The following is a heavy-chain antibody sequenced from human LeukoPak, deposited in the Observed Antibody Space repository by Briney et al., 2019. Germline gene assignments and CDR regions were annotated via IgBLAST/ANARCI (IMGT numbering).Heavy chain of an antibody. D-gene: IGHD6-13*01. Sequence: PSETLSLTCAVSGGSISSSNWWSWVRQPPGKGLEWIGEIYHSGSTNYNPSLKSRVTISVDKSKSQFSLKLSSVTAADTAVYYCAAVGSSSWYLDYWGQGTLVTVSS. V-gene: IGHV4-4*02. CDR2: IYHSGST. CDR3: AAVGSSSWYLDY. CDR1: GGSISSSNW. J-gene: IGHJ4*02.